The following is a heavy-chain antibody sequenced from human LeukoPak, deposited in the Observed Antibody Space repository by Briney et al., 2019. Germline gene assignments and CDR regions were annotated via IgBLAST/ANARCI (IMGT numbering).Heavy chain of an antibody. V-gene: IGHV1-18*01. Sequence: ASVKVSCKASGYTFTTYGISWVRQAPGQGLEWRGWISAYNGNTNYAQKLQGRVTMTTDTSTSTAYMELRSLRSDDTAVYYCARDESLGDFWSGYFDAFDIWGQGTMVTVSS. CDR3: ARDESLGDFWSGYFDAFDI. CDR1: GYTFTTYG. CDR2: ISAYNGNT. J-gene: IGHJ3*02. D-gene: IGHD3-3*01.